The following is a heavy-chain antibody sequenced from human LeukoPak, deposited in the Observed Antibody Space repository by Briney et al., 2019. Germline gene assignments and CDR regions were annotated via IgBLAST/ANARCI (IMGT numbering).Heavy chain of an antibody. V-gene: IGHV4-34*01. D-gene: IGHD3-22*01. CDR1: GGSFSGYY. CDR3: ARDLLYYDSSGYGDAFDI. CDR2: TNHSGST. J-gene: IGHJ3*02. Sequence: PSETLSLTCAVYGGSFSGYYWSWIRQPPGKWLEWIGETNHSGSTNYNPSLKSRVTISVDTSKNQFSLKLSSVTAADTAVYYCARDLLYYDSSGYGDAFDIWGQGTMVTVSS.